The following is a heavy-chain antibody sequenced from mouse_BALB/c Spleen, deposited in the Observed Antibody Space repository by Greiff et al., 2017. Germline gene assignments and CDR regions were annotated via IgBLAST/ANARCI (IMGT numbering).Heavy chain of an antibody. CDR3: GSSYGRWYFDV. CDR1: GYTFTDYE. J-gene: IGHJ1*01. V-gene: IGHV1-15*01. CDR2: IDPETGGT. Sequence: QVQLQQSGAELVRPGASVTLSCKASGYTFTDYEMHWVKQTPVHGLEWIGAIDPETGGTAYNQKFKGKATLTADKSSSTAYMELRSLTSEDSAVYCCGSSYGRWYFDVWGAGTTVTVSS. D-gene: IGHD1-1*01.